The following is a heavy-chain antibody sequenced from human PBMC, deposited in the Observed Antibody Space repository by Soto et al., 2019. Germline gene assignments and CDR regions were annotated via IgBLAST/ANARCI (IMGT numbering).Heavy chain of an antibody. CDR1: GAALNSGNYY. CDR2: ICVTGAV. D-gene: IGHD2-21*01. CDR3: ARLRIATNNYKWFDP. V-gene: IGHV4-31*03. J-gene: IGHJ5*02. Sequence: SETLSLACSVSGAALNSGNYYWSWIRQVPGKGLEWIGHICVTGAVDYNPSLRDRITISQDTSERQFSLNLRLVTAADTAVYYCARLRIATNNYKWFDPWGQGTLVTVSS.